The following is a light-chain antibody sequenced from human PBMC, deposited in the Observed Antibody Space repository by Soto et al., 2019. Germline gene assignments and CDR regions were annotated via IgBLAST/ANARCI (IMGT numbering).Light chain of an antibody. V-gene: IGKV1-39*01. J-gene: IGKJ1*01. CDR3: QQSYSTPRT. CDR1: QSISSH. Sequence: DIQMTQSPSSLSASVGDRVTITCRASQSISSHLNWYQQKPGKAPKLLIFAASSLQSGVPSTFSGSGSGTYFTLTITSLHSEDFSTDYCQQSYSTPRTFGQGTPVEI. CDR2: AAS.